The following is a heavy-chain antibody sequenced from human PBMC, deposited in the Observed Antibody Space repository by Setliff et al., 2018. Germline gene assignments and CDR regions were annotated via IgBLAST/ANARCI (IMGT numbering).Heavy chain of an antibody. Sequence: PSETLSLTCAVYGGSFSGYYWSWIRQPPGKGLEWLGEISHSGSTNYNPSLKSRVTISVDTSKNQFSLKLSSVTAADTAVYYCAKAGGYNFADWGQGTLVTVSS. D-gene: IGHD1-1*01. CDR3: AKAGGYNFAD. V-gene: IGHV4-34*01. CDR2: ISHSGST. J-gene: IGHJ4*02. CDR1: GGSFSGYY.